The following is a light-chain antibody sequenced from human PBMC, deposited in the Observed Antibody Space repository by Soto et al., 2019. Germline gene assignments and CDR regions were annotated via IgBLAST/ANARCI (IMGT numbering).Light chain of an antibody. J-gene: IGKJ1*01. Sequence: AIQMTQSPSSLPASVGDRVTISCRASQGIGNALGGNQQKPGKPPKFRIYGASNVQSGVPPRFSGSGSGTDFPLAISSLQPEVSATYYCLQDINYPWTFGQGTKV. CDR2: GAS. CDR3: LQDINYPWT. CDR1: QGIGNA. V-gene: IGKV1-6*01.